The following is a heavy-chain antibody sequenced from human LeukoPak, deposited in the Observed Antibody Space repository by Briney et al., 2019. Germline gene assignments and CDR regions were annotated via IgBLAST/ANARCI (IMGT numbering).Heavy chain of an antibody. CDR2: IYHSGST. J-gene: IGHJ5*02. V-gene: IGHV4-38-2*02. D-gene: IGHD3-10*01. Sequence: PSETLSLTCTVSGYSISSGYYWGWIRQPPGKGLEWIGSIYHSGSTYYNPSLKSRVTISVDTSKNQFSLKLSSVTAADTAVYYCARKSAVLWFGESLNWFDPWGQGTLVTVSS. CDR3: ARKSAVLWFGESLNWFDP. CDR1: GYSISSGYY.